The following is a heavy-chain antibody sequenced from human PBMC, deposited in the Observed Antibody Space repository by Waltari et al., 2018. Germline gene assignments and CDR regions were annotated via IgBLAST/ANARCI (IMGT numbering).Heavy chain of an antibody. CDR2: MSYTGAT. Sequence: QLQLQESGPGLVKPSETLSLTCSVSGVSITSNSHYWGWIRQPPGQGLEWTGTMSYTGATYSSPSLESRVTVSRDTSKNQLSLKLVSVTAADTAVYYCATYIGASVGTAAFDVWGQGTMVAVSS. CDR1: GVSITSNSHY. CDR3: ATYIGASVGTAAFDV. J-gene: IGHJ3*01. V-gene: IGHV4-39*01. D-gene: IGHD1-1*01.